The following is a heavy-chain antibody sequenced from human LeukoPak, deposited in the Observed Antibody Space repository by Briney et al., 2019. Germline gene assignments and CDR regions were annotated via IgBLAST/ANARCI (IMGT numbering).Heavy chain of an antibody. CDR2: INPNSGGT. CDR1: GYTFTGYY. CDR3: ARVTMVRGPKVAAFDI. D-gene: IGHD3-10*01. V-gene: IGHV1-2*02. Sequence: ASVKVSCKASGYTFTGYYMHWVRQAPGQGLEWMGWINPNSGGTNYAQKFQGRVTMTRDMSISTAYMELSRLRSDDTAVYYCARVTMVRGPKVAAFDIWGQGTMVTVSS. J-gene: IGHJ3*02.